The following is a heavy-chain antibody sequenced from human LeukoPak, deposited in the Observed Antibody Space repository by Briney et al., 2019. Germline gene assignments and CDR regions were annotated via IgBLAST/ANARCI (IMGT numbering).Heavy chain of an antibody. CDR3: ARSPFPVSDFDY. J-gene: IGHJ4*02. Sequence: PSETLSLTCTVSGGSISNSSYYWGWIRQPPGKGLEWIGSIYYSGSTYYNPSLKSRVTISVDTSKNQFSLKLSSVTAADTAVYYCARSPFPVSDFDYWGQGTLVTVSS. CDR2: IYYSGST. V-gene: IGHV4-39*07. CDR1: GGSISNSSYY.